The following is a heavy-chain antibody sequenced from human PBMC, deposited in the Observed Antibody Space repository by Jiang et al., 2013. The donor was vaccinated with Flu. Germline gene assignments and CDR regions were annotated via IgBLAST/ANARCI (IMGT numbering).Heavy chain of an antibody. CDR1: GGSINSGDYS. D-gene: IGHD6-13*01. V-gene: IGHV4-30-2*01. CDR2: IYDSGST. J-gene: IGHJ6*01. Sequence: GSGLVKPSQTLSLTCVVSGGSINSGDYSWNWLRQTPGKVLEWIGYIYDSGSTYYNPSLKSRVTLSVDRSKKQFSLNLSSVTAADTAVYFCARAKGSSWYHYDGMDV. CDR3: ARAKGSSWYHYDGMDV.